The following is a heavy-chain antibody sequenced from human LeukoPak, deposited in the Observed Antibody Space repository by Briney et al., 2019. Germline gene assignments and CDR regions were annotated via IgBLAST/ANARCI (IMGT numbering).Heavy chain of an antibody. CDR1: GFTFSSYN. CDR3: ARAGAGFLEWLSGPLDY. V-gene: IGHV3-21*01. Sequence: GGSLRLSCAASGFTFSSYNMYWVRQAPGQGLEWVSSISSSSSYIYYADSVKGRFTISRDNAKNSLYLQMNSLRADDTAVYYCARAGAGFLEWLSGPLDYWGQGTLVTVSS. J-gene: IGHJ4*02. D-gene: IGHD3-3*01. CDR2: ISSSSSYI.